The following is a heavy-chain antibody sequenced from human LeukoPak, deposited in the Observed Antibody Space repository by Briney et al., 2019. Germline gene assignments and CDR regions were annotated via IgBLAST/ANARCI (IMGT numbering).Heavy chain of an antibody. CDR3: AKIGGITIFGVVSDYYYMDV. CDR2: ISGSGGST. CDR1: GFTFSSYA. J-gene: IGHJ6*03. D-gene: IGHD3-3*01. Sequence: GGSLRLSCAASGFTFSSYAMSWVRQAPGKGLEWVSAISGSGGSTYYADSVKGRFTISRDNSKNTLYLQMNSLRAEDTAVYYCAKIGGITIFGVVSDYYYMDVWGKGTTVTVSS. V-gene: IGHV3-23*01.